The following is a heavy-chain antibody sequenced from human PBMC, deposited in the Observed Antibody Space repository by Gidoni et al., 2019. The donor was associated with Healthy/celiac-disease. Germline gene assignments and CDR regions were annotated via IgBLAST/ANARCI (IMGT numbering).Heavy chain of an antibody. CDR3: ARVPMRVGATIALDY. D-gene: IGHD1-26*01. Sequence: QVQLVESGGGVVQPGRSLRLSCAASGFTFSSYGMHWVRQAPGKGLEWVAVIWYDGSNKYYADSVKGRFTISRDNSKNTLYLQMNSLRAEDTAVYYCARVPMRVGATIALDYWGQGNLVTVSS. CDR2: IWYDGSNK. J-gene: IGHJ4*02. V-gene: IGHV3-33*01. CDR1: GFTFSSYG.